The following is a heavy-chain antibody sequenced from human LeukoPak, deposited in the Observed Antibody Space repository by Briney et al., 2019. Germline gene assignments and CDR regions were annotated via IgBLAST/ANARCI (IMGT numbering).Heavy chain of an antibody. CDR3: ARVGYSYVINDWSRTGLGAYPTKYYYHMDV. Sequence: PSETLSLTCTVYGGSFSDYYWGWIRQPPGKGLEWIGEIHHRGSTNYSPSLKSRFTISLDASKNQFSLKLSSVAAADTAVYFCARVGYSYVINDWSRTGLGAYPTKYYYHMDVWDKGTTVTVSS. D-gene: IGHD5-18*01. CDR1: GGSFSDYY. J-gene: IGHJ6*03. CDR2: IHHRGST. V-gene: IGHV4-34*01.